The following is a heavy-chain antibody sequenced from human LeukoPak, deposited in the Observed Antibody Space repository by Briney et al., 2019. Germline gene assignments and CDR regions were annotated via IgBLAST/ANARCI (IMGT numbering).Heavy chain of an antibody. CDR1: GFTFSSYG. J-gene: IGHJ4*02. D-gene: IGHD3-10*01. CDR2: ISHDGSDS. Sequence: GRSLRLSCAASGFTFSSYGMHWVRQAPGKGLEWEAVISHDGSDSHYADSVKGRFTISRDNSKNTVYLQMSSLRPEDTAVYFCAKELYFGSGSYPDYWGQGTLVRVSS. V-gene: IGHV3-30*18. CDR3: AKELYFGSGSYPDY.